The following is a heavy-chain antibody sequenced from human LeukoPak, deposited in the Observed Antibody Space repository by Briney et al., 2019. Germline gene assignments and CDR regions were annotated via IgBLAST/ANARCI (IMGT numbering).Heavy chain of an antibody. Sequence: SETLSLTCTVSGYSISSGYYWGRIRQPPGKGLEWIGYIYYSGSTNYNPSLKSRVTISVDTSKNQFSLKLSSVTAADTAVYYCARSSEGRYYYDSSGFSYYYYYMDVWGKGTTVTISS. CDR3: ARSSEGRYYYDSSGFSYYYYYMDV. V-gene: IGHV4-61*01. J-gene: IGHJ6*03. D-gene: IGHD3-22*01. CDR1: GYSISSGYY. CDR2: IYYSGST.